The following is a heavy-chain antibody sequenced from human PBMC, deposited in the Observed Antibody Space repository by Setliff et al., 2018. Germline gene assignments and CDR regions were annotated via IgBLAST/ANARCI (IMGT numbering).Heavy chain of an antibody. J-gene: IGHJ4*02. Sequence: PGGSLRLSCEASGFSFSTSTMNWVRQAPGKGLEWVSSLSSANNYIVYADSVKGRFTISRDNAKSSLYLQMNSLSAEDTAIYYCASSRTWIPVLDYCGQGTLVTVS. CDR1: GFSFSTST. CDR2: LSSANNYI. CDR3: ASSRTWIPVLDY. D-gene: IGHD5-18*01. V-gene: IGHV3-21*01.